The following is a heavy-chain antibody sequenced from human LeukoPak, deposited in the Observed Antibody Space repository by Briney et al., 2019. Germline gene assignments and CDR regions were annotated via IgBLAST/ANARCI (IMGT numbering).Heavy chain of an antibody. J-gene: IGHJ4*02. CDR2: ISSSSSYI. CDR1: GFTFSSYS. CDR3: ASPIVVVPAATDY. D-gene: IGHD2-2*01. Sequence: GGSLRLSCAASGFTFSSYSMNWVRQAPGKGLEWVSSISSSSSYIYYADSVKGRFTISRDNAKNSLYLQMNSLRAEDTAVYYCASPIVVVPAATDYWGQGTLVTVSS. V-gene: IGHV3-21*01.